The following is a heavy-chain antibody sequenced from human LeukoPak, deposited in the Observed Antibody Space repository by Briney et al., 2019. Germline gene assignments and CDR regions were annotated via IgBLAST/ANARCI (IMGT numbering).Heavy chain of an antibody. CDR2: INPSGGST. V-gene: IGHV1-46*01. CDR3: ARAPPTYCSSTSCPCYYGMDV. Sequence: GASVKVSCKASGYTFTSYYMHWVRQAPGQGLEWMGIINPSGGSTSYAQKFQGRVTMTRDTSTSTVYMELSSLRSEDTAVYYCARAPPTYCSSTSCPCYYGMDVWGQGTTVTVSS. D-gene: IGHD2-2*01. CDR1: GYTFTSYY. J-gene: IGHJ6*02.